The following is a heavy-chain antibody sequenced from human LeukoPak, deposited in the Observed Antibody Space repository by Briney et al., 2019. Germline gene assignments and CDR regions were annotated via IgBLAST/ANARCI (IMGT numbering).Heavy chain of an antibody. J-gene: IGHJ4*02. D-gene: IGHD3-10*01. Sequence: SETLSLTCTVSGGSISSYYWSWIRQPPGKGLEWIGYIYDTRSTNYNPSLRSRVTIFLDTPKNQFSLKLRSVTAADTAVYYCARGRYYGSGSPIDYWGQGTLVTVSS. CDR2: IYDTRST. V-gene: IGHV4-59*01. CDR1: GGSISSYY. CDR3: ARGRYYGSGSPIDY.